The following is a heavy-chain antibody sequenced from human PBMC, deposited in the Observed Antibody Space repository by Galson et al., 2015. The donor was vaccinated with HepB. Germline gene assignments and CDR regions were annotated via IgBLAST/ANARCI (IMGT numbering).Heavy chain of an antibody. CDR1: GYTFTSYY. J-gene: IGHJ3*02. Sequence: SVKVSCKASGYTFTSYYMHWVRQAPGQGLEWMGIINPSGGSTSYAQKFQGRVTMTRDTSTSTVYMELSSLRPEDTAVYYCATLGDSSSWYGYNWGAFDIWGQGTMVTVSS. CDR3: ATLGDSSSWYGYNWGAFDI. CDR2: INPSGGST. V-gene: IGHV1-46*03. D-gene: IGHD6-13*01.